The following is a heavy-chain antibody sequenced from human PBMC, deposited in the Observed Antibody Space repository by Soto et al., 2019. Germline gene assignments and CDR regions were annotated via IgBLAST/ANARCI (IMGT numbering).Heavy chain of an antibody. CDR1: GDSFSGYF. Sequence: SETLSLTCAVHGDSFSGYFWAWIRQPPGKGLEWIADITEGGTTTYSPSLKSRVSIAVDSSKRQFSLTLSSVTAADTAMYYCARGADAMLSPHFDYWSQGSLVTVSS. D-gene: IGHD3-3*02. J-gene: IGHJ4*02. CDR3: ARGADAMLSPHFDY. V-gene: IGHV4-34*01. CDR2: ITEGGTT.